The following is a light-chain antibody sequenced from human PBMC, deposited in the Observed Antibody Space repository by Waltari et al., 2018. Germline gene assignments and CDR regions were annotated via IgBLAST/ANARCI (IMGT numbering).Light chain of an antibody. J-gene: IGLJ3*02. CDR3: SSYTRSGPL. CDR2: EVH. CDR1: SSDVGGHNY. Sequence: QSALTQPASVSGSPGQSITISCTGTSSDVGGHNYVSWYQQHPGKAPKLMIYEVHNRPSGVSNRLSGSKSGNTASLTISGLQAEDEADYYCSSYTRSGPLFGGGTKLTVL. V-gene: IGLV2-14*01.